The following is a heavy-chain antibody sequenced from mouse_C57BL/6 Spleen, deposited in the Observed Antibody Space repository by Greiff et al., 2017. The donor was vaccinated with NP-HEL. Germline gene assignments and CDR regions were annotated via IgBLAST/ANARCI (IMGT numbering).Heavy chain of an antibody. J-gene: IGHJ4*01. CDR3: TTITTVVAEAMDY. CDR2: IDPEDGDT. V-gene: IGHV14-1*01. D-gene: IGHD1-1*01. Sequence: EVHLVESGAELVRPGASVKLSCTASGFNIKDYYMHWVKQRPEQGLEWIGRIDPEDGDTEYAPKFQGKATMTADTSSNTAYLQLSSLTSEDTAVYYCTTITTVVAEAMDYWGQGTSVTVSS. CDR1: GFNIKDYY.